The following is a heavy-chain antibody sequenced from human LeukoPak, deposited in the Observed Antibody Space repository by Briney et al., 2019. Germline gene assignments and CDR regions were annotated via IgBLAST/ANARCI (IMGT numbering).Heavy chain of an antibody. CDR2: IRYDGSNK. Sequence: PGGSLRLSCAASGFTFSSYGMHWVRQAPGKGLEWVAFIRYDGSNKYYADSVKGRFTISRDNSKNTLYLQMNSLRAEDTAVYYCAKEPPRIVGATSHFFDYWGQGTLITVSS. J-gene: IGHJ4*02. CDR3: AKEPPRIVGATSHFFDY. CDR1: GFTFSSYG. D-gene: IGHD1-26*01. V-gene: IGHV3-30*02.